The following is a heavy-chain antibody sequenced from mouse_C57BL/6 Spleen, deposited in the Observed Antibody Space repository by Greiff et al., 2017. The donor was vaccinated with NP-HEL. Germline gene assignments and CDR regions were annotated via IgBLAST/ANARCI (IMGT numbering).Heavy chain of an antibody. CDR2: ISSGGSYT. CDR3: ARKYDYVFDY. D-gene: IGHD2-4*01. Sequence: EVMLVESGGDLVKPGGSLKLSCAASGFTFSSYGMSWVRQTPDKRLEWVATISSGGSYTYYPDSVKGRFTISRDNAKNTLYLQMSSLKSEDTAMYYCARKYDYVFDYWGQGTTLTVSS. CDR1: GFTFSSYG. J-gene: IGHJ2*01. V-gene: IGHV5-6*01.